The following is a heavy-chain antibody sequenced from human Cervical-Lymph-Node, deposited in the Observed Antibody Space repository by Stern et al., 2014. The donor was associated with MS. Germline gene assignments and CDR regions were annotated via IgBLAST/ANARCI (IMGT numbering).Heavy chain of an antibody. V-gene: IGHV1-69*01. CDR1: GVTINTYA. CDR3: ARERGNTYGFDY. CDR2: IVAVFDKS. D-gene: IGHD4-23*01. Sequence: DQLVESGAEVRKPGSSVKVSCRASGVTINTYAVSWVRQAPGQGLEWMGAIVAVFDKSKNEQRFQERVTITADESTSTVYMELSGLTSEDTAVYYCARERGNTYGFDYWGQGTLVTVSS. J-gene: IGHJ4*02.